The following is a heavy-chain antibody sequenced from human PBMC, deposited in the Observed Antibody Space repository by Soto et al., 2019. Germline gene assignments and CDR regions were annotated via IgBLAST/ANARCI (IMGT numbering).Heavy chain of an antibody. D-gene: IGHD5-12*01. CDR1: GYTFTTHG. CDR3: ARTRYSGYATPFDY. CDR2: VSGDNGHT. V-gene: IGHV1-18*01. J-gene: IGHJ4*02. Sequence: ASVKVSCKASGYTFTTHGISWVRQAPGQGLEWMGWVSGDNGHTNYALSLQGRVTMTTDTSTNTGYMELRSLRSDDTAVYYCARTRYSGYATPFDYWGQGTLVTVSS.